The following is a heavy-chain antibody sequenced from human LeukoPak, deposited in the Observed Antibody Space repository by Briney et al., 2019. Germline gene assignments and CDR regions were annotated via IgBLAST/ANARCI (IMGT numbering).Heavy chain of an antibody. Sequence: PGGSLRLSCAASGFTYSSYAMNWVRQAPGKGLEWVSSIDNNGGSTYYADSVKGRFTISRDNSKNTLFLQMNSLRAEDTAVYYCAKDLQCTQYHYSGRDVWGQGTAVTVS. CDR1: GFTYSSYA. CDR2: IDNNGGST. V-gene: IGHV3-23*01. J-gene: IGHJ6*02. CDR3: AKDLQCTQYHYSGRDV. D-gene: IGHD6-19*01.